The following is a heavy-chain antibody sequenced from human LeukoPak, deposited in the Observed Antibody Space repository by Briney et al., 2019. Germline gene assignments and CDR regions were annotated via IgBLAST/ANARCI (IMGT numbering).Heavy chain of an antibody. CDR3: ARTKEMASISYFDS. CDR1: GFTLSSSE. Sequence: GGSLRLSCAASGFTLSSSEMNWVRQAPGKGLEWVSYISRSGSTIFYADSVKGRFTISRDNAKNSLYLQMNSLRAEDTAVYYCARTKEMASISYFDSWGEGTLVTVSS. V-gene: IGHV3-48*03. CDR2: ISRSGSTI. D-gene: IGHD5-24*01. J-gene: IGHJ4*02.